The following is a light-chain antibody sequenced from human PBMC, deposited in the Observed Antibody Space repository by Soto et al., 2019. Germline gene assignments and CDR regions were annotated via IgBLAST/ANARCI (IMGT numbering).Light chain of an antibody. CDR3: SSYAGTNTDVI. J-gene: IGLJ2*01. CDR2: EVN. V-gene: IGLV2-8*01. CDR1: SSDVGGYVY. Sequence: QSALTQPPSASGSPGQSVTISCTGTSSDVGGYVYVSWYQQYPGKAPKLMIYEVNKRPSGVPDRFSGSKSGNTASLTVSGPQAEDEADYYCSSYAGTNTDVIFGGGTKVTVL.